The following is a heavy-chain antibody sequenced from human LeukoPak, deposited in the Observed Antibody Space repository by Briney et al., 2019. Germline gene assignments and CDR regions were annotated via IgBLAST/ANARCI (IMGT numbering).Heavy chain of an antibody. CDR3: ARDGRPSYAFDI. CDR2: IYYSGST. J-gene: IGHJ3*02. CDR1: GGSISSYY. V-gene: IGHV4-59*01. Sequence: SETLSLTCTVSGGSISSYYWSWIRQPPGKGLEWIGYIYYSGSTNYNPSLKSRVTISVDTSKNQFSLKLSSVTAADTAVYYCARDGRPSYAFDIWGQGTMATVSS.